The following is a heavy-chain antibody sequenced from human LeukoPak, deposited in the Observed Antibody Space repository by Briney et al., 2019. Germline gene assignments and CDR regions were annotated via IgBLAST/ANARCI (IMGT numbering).Heavy chain of an antibody. D-gene: IGHD6-19*01. V-gene: IGHV4-34*01. Sequence: KPSETLSLTCAVYGGSFSGYYWSWIRQPPGKGLEWIGEINHSGSTNYNPSLKSRVTISVDTPKNQFSLKLSSVTAADTAVYYCARGGIAVAHVDYWGQGTLVTVSS. CDR1: GGSFSGYY. CDR2: INHSGST. CDR3: ARGGIAVAHVDY. J-gene: IGHJ4*02.